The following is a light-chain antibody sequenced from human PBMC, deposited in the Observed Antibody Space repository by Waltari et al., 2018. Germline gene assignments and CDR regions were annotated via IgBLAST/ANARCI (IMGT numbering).Light chain of an antibody. CDR3: QESYSNSIT. V-gene: IGKV1-39*01. CDR1: QSVRTY. J-gene: IGKJ5*01. Sequence: IQLTQSPFSLSASVGDRVTITCRASQSVRTYLNWYQQKPGRAPKLLIYGASSLQSGVPSRFSGSGSRTDFTLTISSLQPEDFATYYCQESYSNSITFGQGTRLEIK. CDR2: GAS.